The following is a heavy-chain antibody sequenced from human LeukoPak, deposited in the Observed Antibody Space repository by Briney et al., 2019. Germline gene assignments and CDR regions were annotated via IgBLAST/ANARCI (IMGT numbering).Heavy chain of an antibody. V-gene: IGHV3-30*18. D-gene: IGHD3-10*01. CDR3: AKDQLVRGVIYYYGMDV. Sequence: PGRSLRLSCAASGFTFSSYGMHWVRQAPGKGLEGVAVISYDGSNKYYADSVKGRFTISRDNSKNTLYLQMNSLRAEDTAVYYCAKDQLVRGVIYYYGMDVWGQGTTVTVSS. CDR1: GFTFSSYG. J-gene: IGHJ6*02. CDR2: ISYDGSNK.